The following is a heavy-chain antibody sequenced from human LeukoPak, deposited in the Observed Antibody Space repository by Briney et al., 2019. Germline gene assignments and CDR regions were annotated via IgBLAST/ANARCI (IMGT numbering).Heavy chain of an antibody. D-gene: IGHD2-21*02. CDR3: AGSACGGDCYSGFYYYYGMDV. J-gene: IGHJ6*02. Sequence: ASVKVSCKASGYTFTSYDINWVRQATGRGLEWMGWMNPNSGNTGYAQKFQGRVTMTRNTSISTAYMELSSLRSEDTAVYYCAGSACGGDCYSGFYYYYGMDVWGQGTTVTVSS. V-gene: IGHV1-8*01. CDR1: GYTFTSYD. CDR2: MNPNSGNT.